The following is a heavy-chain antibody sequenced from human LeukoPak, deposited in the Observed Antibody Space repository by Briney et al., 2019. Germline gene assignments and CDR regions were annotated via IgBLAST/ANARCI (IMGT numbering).Heavy chain of an antibody. J-gene: IGHJ5*02. Sequence: ASVKLFCEVSGYTFTSYYMHWARQAPGQGLEWVGIINPSCDSTSYAQKLQGRVTMTRDMSTSAVYMELSSLRSEDTAVYYCARGPYYDILTGRSQYNWFDPWGQGTLVTVSS. CDR1: GYTFTSYY. CDR2: INPSCDST. CDR3: ARGPYYDILTGRSQYNWFDP. V-gene: IGHV1-46*01. D-gene: IGHD3-9*01.